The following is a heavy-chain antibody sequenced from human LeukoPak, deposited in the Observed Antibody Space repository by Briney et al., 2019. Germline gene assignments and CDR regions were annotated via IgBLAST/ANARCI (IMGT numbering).Heavy chain of an antibody. V-gene: IGHV3-23*01. CDR1: GFTFSSDA. CDR2: ISGGGGST. Sequence: GGSLRLACAASGFTFSSDAMSWVRQAPGKGREWVSAISGGGGSTHYADSVKGRFTTSRDNSKNPLYLQMNSLRAEDTAVYYCAKVLDYDILTGLAWGQGTLVTVSS. D-gene: IGHD3-9*01. CDR3: AKVLDYDILTGLA. J-gene: IGHJ4*02.